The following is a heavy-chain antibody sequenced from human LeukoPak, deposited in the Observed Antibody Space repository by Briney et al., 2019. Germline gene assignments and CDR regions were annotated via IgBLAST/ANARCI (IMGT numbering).Heavy chain of an antibody. CDR2: IRYDGSNK. V-gene: IGHV3-30*02. Sequence: PGGSLRLSCAASGFTFSSYGMHWVRQAPGKGLEWVAFIRYDGSNKYYADSVKGRFTISRDNAKNSLYLQMNSLRAEDTAVYYCARDPIPSSYCGGDCYSYYWGQGTLVTVSS. D-gene: IGHD2-21*01. CDR3: ARDPIPSSYCGGDCYSYY. CDR1: GFTFSSYG. J-gene: IGHJ4*02.